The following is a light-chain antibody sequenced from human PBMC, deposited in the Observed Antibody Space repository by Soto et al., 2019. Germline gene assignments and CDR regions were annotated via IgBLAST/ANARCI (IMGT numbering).Light chain of an antibody. J-gene: IGKJ1*01. Sequence: DIQMTQSPSSLSASVGDRVTITCRASQSISSYLNWYQQKPGKAPKLLIYAASSLQSGVPSRFSGSGSGTDFTLTIGSLQPEDFATYYCQQYNSFPPAFGQGTKVDIK. CDR2: AAS. V-gene: IGKV1-39*01. CDR3: QQYNSFPPA. CDR1: QSISSY.